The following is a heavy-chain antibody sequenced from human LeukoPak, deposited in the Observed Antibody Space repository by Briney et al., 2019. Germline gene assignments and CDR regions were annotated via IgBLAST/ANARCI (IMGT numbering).Heavy chain of an antibody. D-gene: IGHD6-19*01. CDR2: INPNGGGT. CDR1: GYTFTGYY. J-gene: IGHJ4*02. CDR3: ARAVAGTGGLDY. V-gene: IGHV1-2*02. Sequence: ASVKVSCKASGYTFTGYYMHWVRQAPGQGLEWMGWINPNGGGTNYAQKFQGRVTMTRDTSISTAYMELSRLRSDDTAVYYCARAVAGTGGLDYWGQGTLVTVSS.